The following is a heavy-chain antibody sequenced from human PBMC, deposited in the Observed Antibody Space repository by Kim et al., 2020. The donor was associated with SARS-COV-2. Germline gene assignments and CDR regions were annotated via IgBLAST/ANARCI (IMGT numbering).Heavy chain of an antibody. D-gene: IGHD4-4*01. J-gene: IGHJ4*02. Sequence: GGSLRLSCAASGFTVSSNYMSWVRQAPGKGLEWVSVIYSGGSTYYADSVKGRFTISRDNSKNTLYLQVNSLRAEDTAVYYCARDHLRDSNPLWGQGTLVTVSS. CDR3: ARDHLRDSNPL. CDR2: IYSGGST. V-gene: IGHV3-53*01. CDR1: GFTVSSNY.